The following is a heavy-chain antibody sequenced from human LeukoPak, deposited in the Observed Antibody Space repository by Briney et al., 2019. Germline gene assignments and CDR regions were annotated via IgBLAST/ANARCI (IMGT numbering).Heavy chain of an antibody. CDR2: IAHHGSNK. CDR3: AKDGSWSCTD. Sequence: GGSLRLSCAASGFTFSRNAIHWVRQGPGKGLEWVSYIAHHGSNKYYADSVKGRFTISRDNSKRTLYLQMNSLRADNTAVYYCAKDGSWSCTDWGQGTLVTVSS. D-gene: IGHD2-8*02. CDR1: GFTFSRNA. V-gene: IGHV3-30*02. J-gene: IGHJ4*02.